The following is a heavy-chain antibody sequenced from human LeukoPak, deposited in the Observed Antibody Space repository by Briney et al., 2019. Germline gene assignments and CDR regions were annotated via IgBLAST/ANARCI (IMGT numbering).Heavy chain of an antibody. V-gene: IGHV3-23*01. CDR2: INGSGGST. J-gene: IGHJ5*02. Sequence: PGGSLRLSCAASGFTFSSYAMSWVRQAPGKGLEWVSAINGSGGSTYYADSVKGRFTISRDNSKNTLYLQMNSLRAEDTAVYYCANAGSGYYSLFDPWGQGTLVTVSS. D-gene: IGHD3-22*01. CDR3: ANAGSGYYSLFDP. CDR1: GFTFSSYA.